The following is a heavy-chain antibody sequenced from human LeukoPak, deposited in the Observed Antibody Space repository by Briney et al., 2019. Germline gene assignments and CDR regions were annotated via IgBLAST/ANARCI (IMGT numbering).Heavy chain of an antibody. CDR2: ISYDGSNK. CDR1: GFTFSNYA. J-gene: IGHJ4*02. D-gene: IGHD1-20*01. CDR3: AKAKTRITGLFDY. Sequence: GGSLRLFCAASGFTFSNYAIHWVRQAPGKGLEWVAVISYDGSNKYYADSVKGRFTISRDNSKNTLYLQMNSLRAEDTAVYYCAKAKTRITGLFDYWGQGTLVTVSS. V-gene: IGHV3-30*04.